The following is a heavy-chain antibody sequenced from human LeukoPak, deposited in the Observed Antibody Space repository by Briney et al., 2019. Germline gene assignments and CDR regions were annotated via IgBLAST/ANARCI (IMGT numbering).Heavy chain of an antibody. CDR1: GFAFSSYA. Sequence: GGSLRLSCAASGFAFSSYAMSWVRQAPGKGLEWVSAISGSGGSTYYADSVKGRFTISGDNSKNTLYLQMNSLRAEDTAVYYCARDRGQWLVLDAFDIWGQGTMVTVSS. D-gene: IGHD6-19*01. J-gene: IGHJ3*02. CDR2: ISGSGGST. V-gene: IGHV3-23*01. CDR3: ARDRGQWLVLDAFDI.